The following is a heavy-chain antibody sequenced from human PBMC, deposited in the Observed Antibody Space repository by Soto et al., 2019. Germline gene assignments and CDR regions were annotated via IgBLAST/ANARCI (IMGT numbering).Heavy chain of an antibody. V-gene: IGHV1-69*13. CDR2: IMPIFGSA. CDR3: ARQFDSDTSGYYYAY. J-gene: IGHJ4*02. D-gene: IGHD3-22*01. Sequence: ASVKVSCKASGGTFSRNTISWVRQAPGQGLEWMGGIMPIFGSANYAQKFQGRVTITADEYTRTVYMELSRLRSEDTAIYYCARQFDSDTSGYYYAYWGQGTLVTVSS. CDR1: GGTFSRNT.